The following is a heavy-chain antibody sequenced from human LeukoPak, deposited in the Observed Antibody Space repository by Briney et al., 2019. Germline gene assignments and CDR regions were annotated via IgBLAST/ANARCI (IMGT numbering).Heavy chain of an antibody. J-gene: IGHJ4*02. V-gene: IGHV3-53*01. CDR3: ARESGYSYGLAGFFDY. D-gene: IGHD5-18*01. CDR2: IYSDGRI. Sequence: GGSLRLSCGASGFTVSSNYMSWVRQAPGKGLEWVSVIYSDGRIHYADSVKGRFTISRDDSKYTLYLQMNSLRAEDTAVYYCARESGYSYGLAGFFDYWGQGTLVTVSS. CDR1: GFTVSSNY.